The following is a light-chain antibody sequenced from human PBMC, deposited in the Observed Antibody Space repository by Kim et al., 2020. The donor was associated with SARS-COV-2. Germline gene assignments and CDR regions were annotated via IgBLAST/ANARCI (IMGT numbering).Light chain of an antibody. J-gene: IGLJ2*01. V-gene: IGLV3-19*01. CDR1: SLRSYY. CDR3: NSRDSNDNVL. Sequence: SSELTQDPAVSVALGQTVRITCQGDSLRSYYATWYQQKPGQAPILVIYGKDNRPSGIPDRFSGSSSGNTASLTLTGTQAGDEADYYCNSRDSNDNVLFGGGTQLTV. CDR2: GKD.